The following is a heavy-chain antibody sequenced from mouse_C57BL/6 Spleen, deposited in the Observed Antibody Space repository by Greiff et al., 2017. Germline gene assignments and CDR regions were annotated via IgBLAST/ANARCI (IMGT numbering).Heavy chain of an antibody. J-gene: IGHJ1*03. Sequence: QVQLQQSGAELVRPGASVKLSCKASGYTFTDYYINWVKQRPGQGLEWIARIYPGSGNTYYNEKFKGKATLTAEKSSSTAYMQLSSPTSEDSAVYFCARVSYYGISSYFEVWGTGTTVTVAS. V-gene: IGHV1-76*01. CDR1: GYTFTDYY. CDR3: ARVSYYGISSYFEV. CDR2: IYPGSGNT. D-gene: IGHD1-1*01.